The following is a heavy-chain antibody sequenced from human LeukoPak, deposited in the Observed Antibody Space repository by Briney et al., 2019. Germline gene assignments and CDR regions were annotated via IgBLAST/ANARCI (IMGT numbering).Heavy chain of an antibody. CDR3: ARVFMVATIKTDY. CDR1: GYSISSGYY. D-gene: IGHD5-12*01. V-gene: IGHV4-38-2*02. Sequence: SETLSLTCTVSGYSISSGYYWGWIRQPPGKGLEWIGSIYHSGSTYYNPSLKSRVTISVDTSKNQFSLKLSSVTAADTAVYYCARVFMVATIKTDYWGQGTLVTVSS. CDR2: IYHSGST. J-gene: IGHJ4*02.